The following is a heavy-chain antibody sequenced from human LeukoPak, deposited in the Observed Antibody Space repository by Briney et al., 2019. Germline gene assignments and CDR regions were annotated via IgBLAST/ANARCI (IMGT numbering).Heavy chain of an antibody. J-gene: IGHJ4*02. CDR3: ARDVSAVLGGGYFDY. D-gene: IGHD2-8*02. CDR1: GFTFSSYA. Sequence: GGSLRLSCAASGFTFSSYAMHWVRQAPGKGLEWVAVISYDGSNKYYADSVKGRFTISRDNFKNTLYLQMNSLRAEDTAVYYCARDVSAVLGGGYFDYWGQGTLVTVSS. CDR2: ISYDGSNK. V-gene: IGHV3-30-3*01.